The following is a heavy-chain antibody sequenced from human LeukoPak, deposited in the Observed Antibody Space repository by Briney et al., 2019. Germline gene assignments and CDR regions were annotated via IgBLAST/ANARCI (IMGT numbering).Heavy chain of an antibody. J-gene: IGHJ4*02. V-gene: IGHV3-15*01. CDR2: IKRNSDGGTA. CDR3: NTTYYYDRDY. Sequence: PGGSLRLSCAASGFTFTNAWISWVRQVPGRGLEWVGRIKRNSDGGTANYAAPVKDRFTISRDDSNNTLYLHMTNLKTEDTAIYYCNTTYYYDRDYWGQGTLVTVSS. CDR1: GFTFTNAW. D-gene: IGHD3-22*01.